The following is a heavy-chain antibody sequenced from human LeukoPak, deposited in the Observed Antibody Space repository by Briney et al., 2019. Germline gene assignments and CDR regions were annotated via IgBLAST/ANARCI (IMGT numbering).Heavy chain of an antibody. J-gene: IGHJ3*02. CDR1: GYTFTGYY. Sequence: ASVKVSCKASGYTFTGYYIHWVRQAPGQGLEWMGWISPNSGGTNYAQKFQGRVIMTRDTSITTAYMELSRLRSDDTAVYYCARDRDDSSGPDAFDIWGQGTMVTVSS. V-gene: IGHV1-2*02. D-gene: IGHD3-22*01. CDR3: ARDRDDSSGPDAFDI. CDR2: ISPNSGGT.